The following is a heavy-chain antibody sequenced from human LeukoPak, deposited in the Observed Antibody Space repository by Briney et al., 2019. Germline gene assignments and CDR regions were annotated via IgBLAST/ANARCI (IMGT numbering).Heavy chain of an antibody. CDR2: ISYDENNE. CDR3: ATDNSNWYFDF. Sequence: PGKSLRLSCAASGFTFSDFAMHWVRQAPGKGLEWLALISYDENNEFYADSVKGRFTISRDNSKDTLYLQMSSLRAEDSAVYYCATDNSNWYFDFWGQGTLVTVSS. J-gene: IGHJ4*02. CDR1: GFTFSDFA. D-gene: IGHD4-11*01. V-gene: IGHV3-30*07.